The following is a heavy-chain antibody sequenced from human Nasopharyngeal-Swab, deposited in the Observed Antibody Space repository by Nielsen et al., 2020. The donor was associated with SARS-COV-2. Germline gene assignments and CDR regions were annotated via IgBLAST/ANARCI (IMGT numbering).Heavy chain of an antibody. D-gene: IGHD3-10*01. V-gene: IGHV4-39*07. CDR3: ARDDGPDYYGSGSPDY. J-gene: IGHJ4*02. CDR2: IYYSGST. Sequence: SETLSLTCTVSGGSISSSSYYWGWIRQPPGKGLEWIGSIYYSGSTYYNPSLKSRVTISVDTSKNQSSLKLSSVTAADTAVYYCARDDGPDYYGSGSPDYWGQGTLVTVSS. CDR1: GGSISSSSYY.